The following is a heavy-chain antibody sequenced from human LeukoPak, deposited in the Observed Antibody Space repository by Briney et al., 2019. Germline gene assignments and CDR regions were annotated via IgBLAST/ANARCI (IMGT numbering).Heavy chain of an antibody. J-gene: IGHJ3*02. Sequence: GESLKISCKGSGYSFTSYWIGWVRQMPGKGLEWMGIIYPGDSDTIYSPSFQGQVTISADKSISTAYLQWSSLKASDTAVYYCARVPGYCTDGVCYTDAFDIWGQGTMVTVSS. CDR2: IYPGDSDT. D-gene: IGHD2-8*01. V-gene: IGHV5-51*01. CDR3: ARVPGYCTDGVCYTDAFDI. CDR1: GYSFTSYW.